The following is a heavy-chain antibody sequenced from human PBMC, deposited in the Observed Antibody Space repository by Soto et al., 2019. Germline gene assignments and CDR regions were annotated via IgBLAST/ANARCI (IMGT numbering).Heavy chain of an antibody. V-gene: IGHV2-26*01. D-gene: IGHD1-26*01. CDR3: ARILMPSIVGATNWFDP. Sequence: ASGPTLVNPTETLTLTCTVSGFSLSNARMGVSWIRQPPGKALEWLAHIFSNDEKSYSTSLKSRLTISKDTSKSQVVLTMTNMDPVDTATYYCARILMPSIVGATNWFDPWGQGTLVTVSS. J-gene: IGHJ5*02. CDR2: IFSNDEK. CDR1: GFSLSNARMG.